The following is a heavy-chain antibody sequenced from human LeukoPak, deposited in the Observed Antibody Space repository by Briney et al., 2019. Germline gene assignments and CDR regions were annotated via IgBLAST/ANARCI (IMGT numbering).Heavy chain of an antibody. CDR2: IYYSGST. D-gene: IGHD3-22*01. CDR3: ARHHDSSDWSDY. CDR1: GGSISSSSYY. V-gene: IGHV4-39*01. J-gene: IGHJ4*02. Sequence: SETLSLTCTVSGGSISSSSYYWGWIRQPPGKGLEWIESIYYSGSTYYNPSLKSRVTISVDTSKNQFSLKLSSVTAADTAVYYCARHHDSSDWSDYWGQGTLVTASS.